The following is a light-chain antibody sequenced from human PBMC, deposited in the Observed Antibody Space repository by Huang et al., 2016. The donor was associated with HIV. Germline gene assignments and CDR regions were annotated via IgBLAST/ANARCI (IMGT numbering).Light chain of an antibody. CDR2: GAS. Sequence: EVVLTQSPGTLSLSPGKRVALSCRASETIASNYLAWYRQSPGQAPRLLSYGASNRATDNPDRFSGSGSGTDFTLTITKLEPEDSAVYYCQQYGTSPLTFGQGTRVEIK. CDR1: ETIASNY. CDR3: QQYGTSPLT. V-gene: IGKV3-20*01. J-gene: IGKJ1*01.